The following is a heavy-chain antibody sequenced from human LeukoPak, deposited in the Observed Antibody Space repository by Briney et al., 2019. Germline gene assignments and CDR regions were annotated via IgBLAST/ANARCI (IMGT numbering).Heavy chain of an antibody. V-gene: IGHV4-61*02. CDR1: GGSISSGNYY. Sequence: NTSETLSLTCTVSGGSISSGNYYWSWIRQPAGKGLEWIGRIYTSGSTNYNPSLKSRVTISVDTSKNQFSLKLSSVTAADTAVYYCAREYCSGTNCYLPWFDPWGQGALVTVSS. CDR3: AREYCSGTNCYLPWFDP. J-gene: IGHJ5*02. CDR2: IYTSGST. D-gene: IGHD2-2*01.